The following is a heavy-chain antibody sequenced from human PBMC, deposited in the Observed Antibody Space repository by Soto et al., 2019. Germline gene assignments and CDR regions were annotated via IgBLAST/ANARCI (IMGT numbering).Heavy chain of an antibody. V-gene: IGHV4-38-2*02. CDR3: ARTWLAGGTPADAFDI. CDR2: IFHTGGT. D-gene: IGHD2-15*01. J-gene: IGHJ3*02. Sequence: SETLFLTCTVSASSISSAYFWGWIRQPPGKGLEWIATIFHTGGTYYNPSLKSRVTISVDTSNNQFSLRLNSVTAADTALYFCARTWLAGGTPADAFDIWGKGTTVTVSS. CDR1: ASSISSAYF.